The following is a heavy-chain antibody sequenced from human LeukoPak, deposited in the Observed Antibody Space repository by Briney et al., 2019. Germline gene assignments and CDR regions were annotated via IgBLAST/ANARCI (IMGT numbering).Heavy chain of an antibody. CDR1: GGSISSGDYY. J-gene: IGHJ5*02. V-gene: IGHV4-30-4*01. D-gene: IGHD2-15*01. CDR3: ARVVVVAATPSWFDP. CDR2: IYYSGST. Sequence: SETLSLTCTVSGGSISSGDYYWSWIRQPPGKGLEWIGYIYYSGSTYYNPSLKSRVTISVDTPKNQFSLKLSSVTAADTAVYYCARVVVVAATPSWFDPWGQGTLVTVSS.